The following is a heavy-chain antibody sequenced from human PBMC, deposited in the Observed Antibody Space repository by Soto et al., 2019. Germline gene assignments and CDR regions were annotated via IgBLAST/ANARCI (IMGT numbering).Heavy chain of an antibody. CDR1: GGSISSYY. J-gene: IGHJ4*02. CDR2: IYYSVST. Sequence: SETLSLTCTVSGGSISSYYWSWIRQPPGKGLEWIGYIYYSVSTNYNPSLRSRVTISVDTSKNQFSLKLSSGTAADTAVYYCARVTYYYGSGSLDYWGQGTLVTVS. CDR3: ARVTYYYGSGSLDY. D-gene: IGHD3-10*01. V-gene: IGHV4-59*01.